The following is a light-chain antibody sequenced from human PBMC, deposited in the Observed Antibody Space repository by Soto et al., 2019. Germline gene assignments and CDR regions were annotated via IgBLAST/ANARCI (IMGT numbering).Light chain of an antibody. J-gene: IGKJ5*01. CDR3: QQRSNWPIT. CDR2: DAS. CDR1: ENIGSDY. Sequence: VVLTQSPDTLSVTPGERATLSCRASENIGSDYLAWYQHKPGQPPSLLIFDASSRATDVPARFSGSGSGTDFTLTISSLEPEDFAVYYCQQRSNWPITFGQGTRLEIK. V-gene: IGKV3D-20*02.